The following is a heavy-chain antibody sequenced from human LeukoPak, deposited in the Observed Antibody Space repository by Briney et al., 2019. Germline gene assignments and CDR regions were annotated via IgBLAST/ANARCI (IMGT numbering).Heavy chain of an antibody. CDR2: ISAYNGNT. J-gene: IGHJ4*02. CDR1: GYTFTIYG. V-gene: IGHV1-18*04. D-gene: IGHD2-2*01. Sequence: ASVTVSFKASGYTFTIYGISWVRQAPGQGLEWMGWISAYNGNTNYSQKLQGRVTMTTDTSTSTAYMELRSLRSDDTAVYYCARDGCSSTSCYPPGFDYWGQGTLVTVSS. CDR3: ARDGCSSTSCYPPGFDY.